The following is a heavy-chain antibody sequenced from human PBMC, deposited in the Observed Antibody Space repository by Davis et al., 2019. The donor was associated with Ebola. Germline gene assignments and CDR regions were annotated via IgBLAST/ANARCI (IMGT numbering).Heavy chain of an antibody. CDR1: GYTFTSHY. J-gene: IGHJ4*02. V-gene: IGHV1-46*01. D-gene: IGHD1-26*01. Sequence: AASVKVSCKASGYTFTSHYMHWVRQAPGQGLEWMGIINPSGGSTSYAQKFQGRVTMTRDTSTSTVYMELSSLRSEDTAVYYCARDLFSAIVGATTIDYWGQGTLVTVSS. CDR3: ARDLFSAIVGATTIDY. CDR2: INPSGGST.